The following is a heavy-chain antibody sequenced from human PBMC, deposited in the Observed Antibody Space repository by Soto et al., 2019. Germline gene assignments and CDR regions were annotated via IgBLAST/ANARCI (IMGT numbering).Heavy chain of an antibody. CDR2: MNPNSGNT. CDR1: GYTFASYD. V-gene: IGHV1-8*01. D-gene: IGHD7-27*01. CDR3: ARGHGDFLAVDP. J-gene: IGHJ5*02. Sequence: EASVKVSWKASGYTFASYDIKWVRQATGQGLEWMGWMNPNSGNTGYAQKFQGRVTMTRNTSISTAYMELSSLRSEDTAVYSCARGHGDFLAVDPWGQGTLVTVSS.